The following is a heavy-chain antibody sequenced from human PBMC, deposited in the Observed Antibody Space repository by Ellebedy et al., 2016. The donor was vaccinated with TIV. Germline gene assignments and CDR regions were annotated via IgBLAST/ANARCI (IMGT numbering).Heavy chain of an antibody. V-gene: IGHV1-69*13. J-gene: IGHJ6*03. D-gene: IGHD2-2*01. CDR1: GGTFSSYA. CDR3: ARVPSIVVVPTVDYYYYYYMDV. CDR2: IIPIFGTA. Sequence: SVKVSXXASGGTFSSYAISWVRQAPGQGLEWMGGIIPIFGTANYAQKFQGRVTITADESTSTAYMELSSLRSEDTAVYYCARVPSIVVVPTVDYYYYYYMDVWGKGTTVTVSS.